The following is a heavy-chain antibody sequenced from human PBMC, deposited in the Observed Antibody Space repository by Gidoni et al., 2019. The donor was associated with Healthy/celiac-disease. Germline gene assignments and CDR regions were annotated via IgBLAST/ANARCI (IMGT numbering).Heavy chain of an antibody. J-gene: IGHJ4*02. CDR1: GFTFSSYG. CDR2: ISYDGSNK. CDR3: AKVARRMITFGGGNFDY. V-gene: IGHV3-30*18. Sequence: QVQLVESGGGVVQPGRSLRLSCAASGFTFSSYGMHWVRPAPGKGLEWVAVISYDGSNKYYADSVKGRFTISRDNSKNTLYLQMNSLRAEDTAVYYCAKVARRMITFGGGNFDYWGQGTLVTVSS. D-gene: IGHD3-16*01.